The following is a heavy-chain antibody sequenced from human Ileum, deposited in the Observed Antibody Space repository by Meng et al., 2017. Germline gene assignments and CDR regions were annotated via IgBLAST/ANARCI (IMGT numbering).Heavy chain of an antibody. CDR3: GKAPHY. Sequence: QLHLQESGPGLVKPSETRSLTCTVSGDSLSSGTYYWGWIRQPPGKGLEWIGSLYYSGNTYYNPSLRSRVTISIDTSKNQFSLKLNSVTAADTAVYYCGKAPHYWGQGTLVTVSS. CDR1: GDSLSSGTYY. V-gene: IGHV4-39*07. J-gene: IGHJ4*02. CDR2: LYYSGNT.